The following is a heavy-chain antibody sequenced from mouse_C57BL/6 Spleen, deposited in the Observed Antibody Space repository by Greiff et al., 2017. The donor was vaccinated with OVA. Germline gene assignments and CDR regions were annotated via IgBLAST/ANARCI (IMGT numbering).Heavy chain of an antibody. Sequence: QVQLQQSGPELVKPGASVKISCKASGYAFSSSWMNWVKQRPGKGLEWIGRIYPGDGDTNYNGKFKGKATLTADKSSSTAYMQLSSLTSEDSAVYICARGDYYGSSDSDYWGQGTTLTVSS. D-gene: IGHD1-1*01. J-gene: IGHJ2*01. CDR3: ARGDYYGSSDSDY. CDR2: IYPGDGDT. V-gene: IGHV1-82*01. CDR1: GYAFSSSW.